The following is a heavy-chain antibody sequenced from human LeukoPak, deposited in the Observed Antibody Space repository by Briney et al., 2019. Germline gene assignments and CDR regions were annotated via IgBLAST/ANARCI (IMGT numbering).Heavy chain of an antibody. V-gene: IGHV3-48*04. CDR1: GFTFSSYT. J-gene: IGHJ6*04. D-gene: IGHD2-2*01. CDR2: IDLSGSTL. Sequence: GGSLRLSCAASGFTFSSYTMNWVRQAPGKGQEWVSYIDLSGSTLYYLESVKGRFTISRDNAKNSLYLQINSLRAEDTAVYYCAGGGYQLSLDVWGKGTTVTVSS. CDR3: AGGGYQLSLDV.